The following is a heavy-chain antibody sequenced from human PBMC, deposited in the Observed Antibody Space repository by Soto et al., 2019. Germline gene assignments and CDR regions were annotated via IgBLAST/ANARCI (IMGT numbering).Heavy chain of an antibody. CDR1: GYTFTSYA. V-gene: IGHV1-3*01. D-gene: IGHD2-2*01. CDR2: INAGNGNT. J-gene: IGHJ6*02. Sequence: GASVKVSCKASGYTFTSYAMHWVRQAPGQRLEWMGWINAGNGNTKYSQKLQGRVTITRDTSASTAYMELSSLRSEDTAVYYCARDHASETGYYYYGMDVWGQGTTVTVSS. CDR3: ARDHASETGYYYYGMDV.